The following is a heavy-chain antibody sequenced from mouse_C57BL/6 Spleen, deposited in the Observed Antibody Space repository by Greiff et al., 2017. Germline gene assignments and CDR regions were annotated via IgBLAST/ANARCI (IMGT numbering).Heavy chain of an antibody. CDR2: ISTGSSNI. CDR1: GFTFTDYG. V-gene: IGHV5-17*01. D-gene: IGHD2-3*01. J-gene: IGHJ3*01. CDR3: ARADGYYAAFAY. Sequence: EVMLAESGGGLVKPGASLKLSCAASGFTFTDYGMHWVRQAPEQGLEWVAYISTGSSNIYYADTVKGRFTIARDNAKNTLFLQMTSLRSEDAAMYYCARADGYYAAFAYWGQGTLVTVSA.